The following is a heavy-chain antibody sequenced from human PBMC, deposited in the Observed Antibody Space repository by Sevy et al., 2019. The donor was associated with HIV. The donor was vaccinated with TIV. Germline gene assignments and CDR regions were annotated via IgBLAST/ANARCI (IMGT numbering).Heavy chain of an antibody. Sequence: GGSLRLSCATSGFPFNIYSMSWVRQAPGKGLEWVSTLSFGCGKINYADSVKGRFTISRDTSENTLYLEMNSLRAEDTDLYSCAREGCTKPHDYRGRGTLVNVSS. CDR3: AREGCTKPHDY. J-gene: IGHJ4*02. V-gene: IGHV3-23*01. CDR1: GFPFNIYS. D-gene: IGHD2-8*01. CDR2: LSFGCGKI.